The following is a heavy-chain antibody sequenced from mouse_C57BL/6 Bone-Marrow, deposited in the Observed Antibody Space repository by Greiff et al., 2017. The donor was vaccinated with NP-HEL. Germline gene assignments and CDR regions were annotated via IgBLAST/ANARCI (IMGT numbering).Heavy chain of an antibody. CDR2: IWSGGST. CDR3: ARNYGYYYGSSPFAY. CDR1: GFSLTSYG. V-gene: IGHV2-2*01. Sequence: VKPQESGPGLVQPSQSLSITCTVSGFSLTSYGVHWVRQSPGKGLEWLGVIWSGGSTDYNAAFISRLSISKDNSKSQVFFKMNSLQADDTAIYYCARNYGYYYGSSPFAYWGQGTLVTVSA. D-gene: IGHD1-1*01. J-gene: IGHJ3*01.